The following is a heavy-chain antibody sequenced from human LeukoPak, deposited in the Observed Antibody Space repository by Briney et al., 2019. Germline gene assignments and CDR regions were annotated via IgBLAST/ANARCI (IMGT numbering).Heavy chain of an antibody. Sequence: PGGSLRLSCAASGFNFSSYGMHWVRQAPGKGLEWVAVIWYDGSNKYYADSVKGRFTISRDNSKNTLYLQMNSLRAEDTAVYYCAKDTDAYGGDMDVWGKGTTVTVSS. J-gene: IGHJ6*03. V-gene: IGHV3-33*06. D-gene: IGHD3-16*01. CDR2: IWYDGSNK. CDR1: GFNFSSYG. CDR3: AKDTDAYGGDMDV.